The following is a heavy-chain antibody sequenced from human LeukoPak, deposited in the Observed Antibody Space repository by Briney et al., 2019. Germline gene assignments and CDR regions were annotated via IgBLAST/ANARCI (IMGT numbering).Heavy chain of an antibody. V-gene: IGHV4-61*02. J-gene: IGHJ4*02. CDR1: GDSISSGSYY. CDR3: AITYYYDSSGLGDFDY. D-gene: IGHD3-22*01. CDR2: IYTSGST. Sequence: SQTLSLTCTVSGDSISSGSYYWSWIRQPAGKGLEWIGRIYTSGSTNYNPSLKSRVTISVDTSKNQFSLKLSSVTAADTAVYYCAITYYYDSSGLGDFDYWGQGTLVTVSS.